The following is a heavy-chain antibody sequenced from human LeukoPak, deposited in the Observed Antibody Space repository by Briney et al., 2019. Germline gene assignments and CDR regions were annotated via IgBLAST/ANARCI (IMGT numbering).Heavy chain of an antibody. Sequence: PSETLSLTCTVSGGSISSSSYYWGWIRQPPGKGLEWIGSIYYGGSTYYDPSLKSRVTISVDTSKNQSSLKLSSVTAADTAVYYCARDKSRTYGSADAFDIWGQGTMVTVSS. CDR3: ARDKSRTYGSADAFDI. J-gene: IGHJ3*02. CDR1: GGSISSSSYY. CDR2: IYYGGST. V-gene: IGHV4-39*02. D-gene: IGHD3-10*01.